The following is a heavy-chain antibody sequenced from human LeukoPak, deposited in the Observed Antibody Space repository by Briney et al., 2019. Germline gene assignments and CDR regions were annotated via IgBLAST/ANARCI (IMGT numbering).Heavy chain of an antibody. CDR2: ISSSSSTI. CDR3: AREVPGSYYKGGGYFDY. J-gene: IGHJ4*02. V-gene: IGHV3-48*01. D-gene: IGHD3-10*01. Sequence: GGSLRLSCAASGFTVSSYSMNWVRQAPGKGLEWGSYISSSSSTIYYADSVKGRFTISRDNAKNSLYLQMNSLRAEDTAVYYCAREVPGSYYKGGGYFDYWGQGTLVTVSS. CDR1: GFTVSSYS.